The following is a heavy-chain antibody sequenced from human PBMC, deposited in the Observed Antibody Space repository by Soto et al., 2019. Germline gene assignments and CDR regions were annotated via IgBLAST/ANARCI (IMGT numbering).Heavy chain of an antibody. CDR3: AKESEYSGYDGP. CDR2: ISGSGGST. V-gene: IGHV3-23*01. CDR1: GLTFSSYA. J-gene: IGHJ5*02. Sequence: PGGPLRLPCGASGLTFSSYAMSWVSKAPGKGLEWVSAISGSGGSTYYADSVKGRFTISRDNSKNTLYLQMNSLRAEDTAVYYCAKESEYSGYDGPWGQGTLVTVSS. D-gene: IGHD5-12*01.